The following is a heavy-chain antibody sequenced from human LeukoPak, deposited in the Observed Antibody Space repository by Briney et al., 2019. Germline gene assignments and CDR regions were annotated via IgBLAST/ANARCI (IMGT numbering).Heavy chain of an antibody. V-gene: IGHV3-48*03. CDR2: TSSSGSTI. CDR1: GFTFSSYE. J-gene: IGHJ4*02. Sequence: GGSLRLSCAASGFTFSSYEMNWVRQAPGKGLEWVSYTSSSGSTIYYADSVKGRFTISRDNAKNSLYLQMNSLRAEDTAVYYCARQGDYYDSSGYYYAFDYWGQGTLVTVSS. CDR3: ARQGDYYDSSGYYYAFDY. D-gene: IGHD3-22*01.